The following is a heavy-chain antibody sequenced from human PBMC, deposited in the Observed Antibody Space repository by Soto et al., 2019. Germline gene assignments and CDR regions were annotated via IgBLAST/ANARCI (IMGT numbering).Heavy chain of an antibody. CDR2: IYYSGST. CDR1: GGSISSGDYY. Sequence: QVQLQESGPGLVKPSQTLSLTCTVSGGSISSGDYYWSWIRQPPGQGLEWIGYIYYSGSTYYNPSLESRLIISVDTSKNQFSLKLSSVTAADTAVYYCARGSYYYDSSGYYYGPGGAFDIWGQGTIVTVSS. J-gene: IGHJ3*02. D-gene: IGHD3-22*01. V-gene: IGHV4-30-4*01. CDR3: ARGSYYYDSSGYYYGPGGAFDI.